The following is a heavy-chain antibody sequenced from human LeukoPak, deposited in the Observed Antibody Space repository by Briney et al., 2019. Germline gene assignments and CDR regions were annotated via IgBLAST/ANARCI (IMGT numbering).Heavy chain of an antibody. CDR3: AREAYQLLRTGAFDI. J-gene: IGHJ3*02. CDR2: IIPIFGTA. V-gene: IGHV1-69*01. CDR1: GGTFSSYA. D-gene: IGHD2-2*01. Sequence: GSSVKVSCKASGGTFSSYAISWVRQAPGQGLEWMGGIIPIFGTANYAQKFQGRVTITADESTSTAYMELSSLRSEDTAVYYCAREAYQLLRTGAFDIWGQGTMVTVSS.